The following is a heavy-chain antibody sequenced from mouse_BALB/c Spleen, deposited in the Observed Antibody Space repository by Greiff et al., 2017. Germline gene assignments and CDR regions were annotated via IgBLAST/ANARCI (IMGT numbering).Heavy chain of an antibody. D-gene: IGHD1-2*01. J-gene: IGHJ4*01. CDR3: ARNGGYGRGAMDY. CDR1: GFTFSSFG. V-gene: IGHV5-17*02. CDR2: ISSGSSTI. Sequence: EVQVVESGGGLVQPGGSRKLSCAASGFTFSSFGMHWVRQAPEKGLEWVAYISSGSSTIYYADTVKGRFTISRDNPKNTLFLQMTSLRSEDTAMYYCARNGGYGRGAMDYWGQGTSVTVSS.